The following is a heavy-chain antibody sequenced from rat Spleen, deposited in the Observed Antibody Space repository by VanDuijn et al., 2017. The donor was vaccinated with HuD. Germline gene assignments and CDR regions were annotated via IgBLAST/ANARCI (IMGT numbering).Heavy chain of an antibody. CDR3: VRQDTSGYSNWFTY. CDR2: INYDVSST. J-gene: IGHJ3*01. CDR1: GFTFSHYD. V-gene: IGHV5-7*01. D-gene: IGHD4-3*01. Sequence: EVQLVESGGGLVQPGRSMKLSCAASGFTFSHYDMAWVRQAPKKGLEWVAFINYDVSSTFYRDSVKGRFTISRDNAKSTLYLQMDSLRSEDTATFYCVRQDTSGYSNWFTYWGQGTLVTVSS.